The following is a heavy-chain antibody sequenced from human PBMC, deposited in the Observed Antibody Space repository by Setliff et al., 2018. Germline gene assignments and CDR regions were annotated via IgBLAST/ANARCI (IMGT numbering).Heavy chain of an antibody. CDR3: ARAGLATAGRKGVFDH. J-gene: IGHJ4*02. CDR1: GYSFIRYY. CDR2: INVSGGSA. Sequence: ASVKVSCKTSGYSFIRYYMYWVRQAPGQGVEWMGLINVSGGSASYEQKFQGRVTMSRDTSTGTVYMELTSLKSNDTAVYYCARAGLATAGRKGVFDHWGQGTLVTVSS. D-gene: IGHD6-13*01. V-gene: IGHV1-46*01.